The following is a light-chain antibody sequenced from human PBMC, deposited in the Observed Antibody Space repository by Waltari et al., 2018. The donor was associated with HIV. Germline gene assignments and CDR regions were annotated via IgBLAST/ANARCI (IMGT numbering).Light chain of an antibody. J-gene: IGLJ2*01. V-gene: IGLV1-47*01. CDR1: SSNIGTNY. CDR2: RNN. Sequence: QSVLTQPPSASGTPGQSVTIPWSGTSSNIGTNYVYWYQQFPGTAPKLLIHRNNKRPSGVPDRFSGSKSGTSASLDISGLRSDDEAEYYCAAWDDTLTVVFGGGTKLTVL. CDR3: AAWDDTLTVV.